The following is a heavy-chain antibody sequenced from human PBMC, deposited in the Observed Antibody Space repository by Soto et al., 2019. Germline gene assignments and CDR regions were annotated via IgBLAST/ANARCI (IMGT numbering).Heavy chain of an antibody. CDR3: ERGSLSGGVSNYGS. CDR1: GFSFNDYW. D-gene: IGHD3-16*01. J-gene: IGHJ5*02. V-gene: IGHV3-74*01. CDR2: IHMDGRTT. Sequence: PGWSLRLSCAASGFSFNDYWMHWVRQAPGQGLLWVSRIHMDGRTTTYADSVKGRFTISRDNANNMMYLLMNSLRVEDTAVYYYERGSLSGGVSNYGSWGQGALVTLSS.